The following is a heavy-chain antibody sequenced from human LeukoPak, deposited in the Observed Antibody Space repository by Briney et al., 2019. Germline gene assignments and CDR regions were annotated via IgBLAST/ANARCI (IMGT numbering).Heavy chain of an antibody. CDR2: INPNGGST. J-gene: IGHJ6*03. Sequence: GASVKVSCKASGYTFTSYYMHWVRHPPGQGLEWMGIINPNGGSTSYAQQFQGRVTMNRDMSTSTVYMELSSLRSEDTAVYYCARGSSTLRDIVVVVAATPPSPFRMDYMDVWGKGTTVTVSS. D-gene: IGHD2-15*01. CDR1: GYTFTSYY. V-gene: IGHV1-46*01. CDR3: ARGSSTLRDIVVVVAATPPSPFRMDYMDV.